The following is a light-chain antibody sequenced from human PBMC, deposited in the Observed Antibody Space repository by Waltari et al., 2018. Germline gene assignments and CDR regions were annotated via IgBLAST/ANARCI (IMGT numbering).Light chain of an antibody. Sequence: EIVLTQSPATLSLSPGETATLTCRASQSVNWYLAWYQQRPSQAPRLLIYGTSKRATGIPARFSCSGSETDFTLTISIIEPDDSAVYYCQQRRNWPLTFGGGTKVEIK. CDR1: QSVNWY. CDR3: QQRRNWPLT. V-gene: IGKV3-11*01. J-gene: IGKJ4*01. CDR2: GTS.